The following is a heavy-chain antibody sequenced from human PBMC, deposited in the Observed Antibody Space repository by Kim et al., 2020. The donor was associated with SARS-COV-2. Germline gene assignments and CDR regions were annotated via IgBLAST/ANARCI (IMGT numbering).Heavy chain of an antibody. J-gene: IGHJ4*02. Sequence: DSVKGRMTSYRDNSKNTLYLQMISLRAEDTAVYYCAKIDCRSTSCYRVDYWGQGTLVTVSS. V-gene: IGHV3-23*01. D-gene: IGHD2-2*02. CDR3: AKIDCRSTSCYRVDY.